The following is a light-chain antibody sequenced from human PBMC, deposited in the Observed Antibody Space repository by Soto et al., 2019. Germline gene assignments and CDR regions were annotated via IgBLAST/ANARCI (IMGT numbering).Light chain of an antibody. Sequence: EIWLSQSAGTLSLSPGERATLSCRASQTISSDYLAWYQQKPGQAPRLLIFGAATRAADIPDRFSGSGSGTDFTLTISRLEPEDFAVYYCQRYGSSPTFGQGTKV. V-gene: IGKV3-20*01. J-gene: IGKJ1*01. CDR3: QRYGSSPT. CDR2: GAA. CDR1: QTISSDY.